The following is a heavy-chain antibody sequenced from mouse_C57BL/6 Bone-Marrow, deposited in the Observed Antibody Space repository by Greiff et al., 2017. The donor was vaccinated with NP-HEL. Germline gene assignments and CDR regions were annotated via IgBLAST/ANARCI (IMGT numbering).Heavy chain of an antibody. V-gene: IGHV1-61*01. CDR3: ARPLYWGYFDG. Sequence: QVQLQQPGAELVRPGSSVKLSCKASGYTFTSYWMDWVKQRPGQGLEWIGNIYPSDSETHYNQKFKDKATLTVDKSSSTAYMQLSSLTSEDSAVYYCARPLYWGYFDGWGTGTTVTVSS. D-gene: IGHD2-1*01. CDR1: GYTFTSYW. CDR2: IYPSDSET. J-gene: IGHJ1*03.